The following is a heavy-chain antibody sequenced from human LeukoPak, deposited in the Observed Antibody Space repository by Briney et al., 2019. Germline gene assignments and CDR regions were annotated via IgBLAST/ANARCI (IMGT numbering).Heavy chain of an antibody. V-gene: IGHV4-34*01. CDR2: IDHSGST. CDR3: ARGPDYYDSSGYLDY. Sequence: KTSKTLSLTCTVSGGSISSYYWSWIRQPPGKGLEWIGVIDHSGSTNYNPSLKSRVTISVDTSKNQFSLKLSSVTAADTAVYYCARGPDYYDSSGYLDYWGQGTLVTVSS. D-gene: IGHD3-22*01. J-gene: IGHJ4*02. CDR1: GGSISSYY.